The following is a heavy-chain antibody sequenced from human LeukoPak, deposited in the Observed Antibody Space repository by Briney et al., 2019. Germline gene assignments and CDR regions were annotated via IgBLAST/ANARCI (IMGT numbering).Heavy chain of an antibody. CDR2: ISGSGSTI. V-gene: IGHV3-48*03. Sequence: PRGSPCPSRAASGFTCSILAMNWVSQAPGKGLEWVSFISGSGSTIHFADSVKGRFTISRDNAKNSLYLQMNSLRGEDTAVYYCARGRWFDPWGQGTLVTVSS. J-gene: IGHJ5*02. CDR1: GFTCSILA. CDR3: ARGRWFDP.